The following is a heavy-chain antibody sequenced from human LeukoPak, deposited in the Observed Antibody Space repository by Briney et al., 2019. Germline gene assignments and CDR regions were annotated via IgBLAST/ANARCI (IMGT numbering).Heavy chain of an antibody. CDR1: GYTFTSYG. CDR2: ISAYNGNT. CDR3: AREKFDILTGYSWSRGMDV. V-gene: IGHV1-18*04. D-gene: IGHD3-9*01. Sequence: ASVKVSGKASGYTFTSYGISWVRQAPGQGLEWMGWISAYNGNTNYAQKLQGRVTMTTDTSTSTAYMELRSLRSDDTAVYYCAREKFDILTGYSWSRGMDVWGKGTTVTVSS. J-gene: IGHJ6*04.